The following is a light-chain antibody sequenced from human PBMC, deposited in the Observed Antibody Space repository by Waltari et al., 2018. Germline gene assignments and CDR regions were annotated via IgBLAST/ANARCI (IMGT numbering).Light chain of an antibody. V-gene: IGKV1-27*01. Sequence: DIQLTQSPSSLSASVGDRVTIACRASQAISSYLAWYQQKPGKVPKLLIYAASTLHSGVPSRFSGSGAGTEFTITISSMQPEDVATYYCQKYNSAPPLTFGGGTKVEIK. J-gene: IGKJ4*01. CDR2: AAS. CDR3: QKYNSAPPLT. CDR1: QAISSY.